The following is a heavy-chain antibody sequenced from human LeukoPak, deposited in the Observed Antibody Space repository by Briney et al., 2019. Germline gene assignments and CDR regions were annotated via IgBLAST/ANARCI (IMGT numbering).Heavy chain of an antibody. V-gene: IGHV3-23*01. D-gene: IGHD3-22*01. Sequence: GPLLLSCEASGFTFSSYAIRWVRQAPGTGLEWVSSIPGSGGATYYADSVRGRFSISRDSSKNTVYLQMNSLRDEDTAVYYCARARPWDSSRSYYFGMDVWGHGTTVTVSS. J-gene: IGHJ6*02. CDR1: GFTFSSYA. CDR2: IPGSGGAT. CDR3: ARARPWDSSRSYYFGMDV.